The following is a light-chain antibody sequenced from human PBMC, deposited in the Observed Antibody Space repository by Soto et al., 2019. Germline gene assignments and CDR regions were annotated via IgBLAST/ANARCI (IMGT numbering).Light chain of an antibody. CDR1: SSDVGAYAY. CDR3: SSYAGSNNVV. J-gene: IGLJ2*01. V-gene: IGLV2-8*01. Sequence: QSVLTQPPSASGSPGQSVTISCTGTSSDVGAYAYVSWYQQHPGKAPKLMIYEVNKRPSGVPDRFSGSKSGNMASLTVSGLQAEDEAEYYCSSYAGSNNVVFGAGTKVTVL. CDR2: EVN.